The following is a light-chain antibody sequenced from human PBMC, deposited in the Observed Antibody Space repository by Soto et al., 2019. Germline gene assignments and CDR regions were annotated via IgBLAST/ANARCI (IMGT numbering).Light chain of an antibody. J-gene: IGLJ1*01. CDR3: CSYAGEYKYV. CDR1: SSDVGAYNF. Sequence: QSALTQPRSVSGSPGQSVTISCTGSSSDVGAYNFASWYQQHPGAAPKLLIHVVNKRPPGVPDRFSASKSGNTASLTISGLQAEDEADYYCCSYAGEYKYVFGSGTKLTVL. V-gene: IGLV2-11*01. CDR2: VVN.